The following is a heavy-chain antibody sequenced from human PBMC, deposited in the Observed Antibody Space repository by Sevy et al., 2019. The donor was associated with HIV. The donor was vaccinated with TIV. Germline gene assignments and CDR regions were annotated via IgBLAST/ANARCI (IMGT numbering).Heavy chain of an antibody. CDR2: ISYHGRDK. Sequence: GGSLRLSCVVSGIIFTSSGMHWVRQAQGKGLEWVAVISYHGRDKFYADSVKGRFTISRDNSKNILYLQMNGLRIEDTAVYYCAKDFTGYNGMDVWGQGTMVTVSS. CDR1: GIIFTSSG. CDR3: AKDFTGYNGMDV. D-gene: IGHD3-9*01. V-gene: IGHV3-30*18. J-gene: IGHJ6*02.